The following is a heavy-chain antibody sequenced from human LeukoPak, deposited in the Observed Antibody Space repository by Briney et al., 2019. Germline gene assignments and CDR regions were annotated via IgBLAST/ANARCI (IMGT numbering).Heavy chain of an antibody. D-gene: IGHD4-17*01. CDR3: ARQRDLRLDY. Sequence: SETLSLTCAVYGGSFSGYYWSWIRQPPGKGLEWIGEINHSGSTNYNPSLKSRVTISVDTSKNQFSLKLSSVTAADTAVYYCARQRDLRLDYWGQGTLVTVSS. CDR2: INHSGST. V-gene: IGHV4-34*01. CDR1: GGSFSGYY. J-gene: IGHJ4*02.